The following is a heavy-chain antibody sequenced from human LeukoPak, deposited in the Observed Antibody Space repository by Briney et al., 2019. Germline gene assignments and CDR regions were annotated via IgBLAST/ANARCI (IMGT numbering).Heavy chain of an antibody. CDR2: INPNGGNT. Sequence: GASVKISCKASGYTFTNYYIHWVRQAPGQGLEWVGLINPNGGNTGYAQRFQGRVTVTTDTSTSKVFMELNSLQSEDTAVYYCARERRAWGEDFWGQGTLVTVSS. D-gene: IGHD3-16*01. CDR1: GYTFTNYY. J-gene: IGHJ4*02. V-gene: IGHV1-46*01. CDR3: ARERRAWGEDF.